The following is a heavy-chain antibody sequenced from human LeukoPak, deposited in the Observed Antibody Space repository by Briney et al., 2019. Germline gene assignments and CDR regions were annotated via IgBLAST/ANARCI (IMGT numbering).Heavy chain of an antibody. D-gene: IGHD6-13*01. CDR3: ARGVAAAGTSWFDP. CDR2: ISSSGSTI. V-gene: IGHV3-48*03. Sequence: PGGSLRLSCAASGFTFSSYEMNWVRQAPGKGLEWVSYISSSGSTIYYADSVKGRFTISRDNAKNSLYLQMNSLRAEDTAVYYCARGVAAAGTSWFDPWGQGTLVTVSS. CDR1: GFTFSSYE. J-gene: IGHJ5*02.